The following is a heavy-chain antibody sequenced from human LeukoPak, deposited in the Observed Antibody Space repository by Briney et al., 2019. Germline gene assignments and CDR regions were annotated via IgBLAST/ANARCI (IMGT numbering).Heavy chain of an antibody. D-gene: IGHD3-3*01. Sequence: PGGSLRLSCAASGFTFSSYWMSWVRQAPGKGLEWVANIKQDGSEKYYVDSVKGRLTISRDNAKNSLYLQMNSLRAEDTALYYCASSSEWSITNVPFDYWGQGTLVTVSS. J-gene: IGHJ4*02. V-gene: IGHV3-7*03. CDR1: GFTFSSYW. CDR3: ASSSEWSITNVPFDY. CDR2: IKQDGSEK.